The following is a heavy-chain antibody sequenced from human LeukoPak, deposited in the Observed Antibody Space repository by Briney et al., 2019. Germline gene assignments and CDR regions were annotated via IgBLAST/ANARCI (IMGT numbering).Heavy chain of an antibody. Sequence: SETLSLTSTVSAYSIRSGYFWGWIRQPPGKGLEWIASIYHSGSTYYNPSLKSRVTISVDTSKNQFSLKLTSVTAADTAVYYCARVLYYDVLTGYYINGWFDPWGQGTLVTVSS. J-gene: IGHJ5*02. CDR3: ARVLYYDVLTGYYINGWFDP. CDR1: AYSIRSGYF. V-gene: IGHV4-38-2*02. D-gene: IGHD3-9*01. CDR2: IYHSGST.